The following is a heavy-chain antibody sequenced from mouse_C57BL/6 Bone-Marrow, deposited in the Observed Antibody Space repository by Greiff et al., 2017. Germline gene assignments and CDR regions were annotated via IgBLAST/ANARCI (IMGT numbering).Heavy chain of an antibody. D-gene: IGHD1-1*01. Sequence: VQVVESGAELMKPGASVKLSCKATGYTFTGYWIEWVKQRPGNGFEWIGEILPGSGSTNYHEKFKGKATFTADTSSNTAYMQLSSLTTDDSAIYYCARTYYYGSSWYFDVCGTGTTGTVSS. CDR3: ARTYYYGSSWYFDV. CDR1: GYTFTGYW. J-gene: IGHJ1*03. CDR2: ILPGSGST. V-gene: IGHV1-9*01.